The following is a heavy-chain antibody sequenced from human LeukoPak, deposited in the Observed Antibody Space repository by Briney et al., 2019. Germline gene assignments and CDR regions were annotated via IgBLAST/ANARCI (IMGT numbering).Heavy chain of an antibody. CDR3: AKDLSTLRYLDY. CDR1: GFTFSSYT. CDR2: ITSSSSYI. V-gene: IGHV3-21*04. J-gene: IGHJ4*02. Sequence: GGSLRLSCAASGFTFSSYTMNWVRQAPGKGPEWVSSITSSSSYIYYADSVKGRFTISRDNARNSLYLQMNSLRAEDTAVYYCAKDLSTLRYLDYWGQGTLVTVSS. D-gene: IGHD3-9*01.